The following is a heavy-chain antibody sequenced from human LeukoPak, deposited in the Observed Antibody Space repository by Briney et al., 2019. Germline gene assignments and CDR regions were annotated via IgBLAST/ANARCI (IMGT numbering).Heavy chain of an antibody. J-gene: IGHJ4*02. CDR3: ARGPTLRIDCSGGSCYGTWVAGVDY. CDR2: ISAYNGNT. CDR1: GYTFTSYG. Sequence: GASVKVSCKGSGYTFTSYGISWVRQAPGQGLEWMEWISAYNGNTNYAQKLQCRVTMTTDTSTSTAYMELRSLRSDDTAVYYCARGPTLRIDCSGGSCYGTWVAGVDYWGQGTLVTVSS. V-gene: IGHV1-18*01. D-gene: IGHD2-15*01.